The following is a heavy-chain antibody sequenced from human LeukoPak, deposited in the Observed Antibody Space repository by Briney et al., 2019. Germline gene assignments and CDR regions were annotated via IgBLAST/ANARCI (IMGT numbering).Heavy chain of an antibody. CDR3: ARDLYYDFWSGQYYFDY. D-gene: IGHD3-3*01. Sequence: GASVKVSCKASGYTFTSYGISWVRQAPGQGFEWMGWISAYNGNTNYAQKLQGRVTMTTDTSTSTAYMELRSLRSDDTAVYYCARDLYYDFWSGQYYFDYWGQGTLVTVSS. J-gene: IGHJ4*02. CDR1: GYTFTSYG. V-gene: IGHV1-18*01. CDR2: ISAYNGNT.